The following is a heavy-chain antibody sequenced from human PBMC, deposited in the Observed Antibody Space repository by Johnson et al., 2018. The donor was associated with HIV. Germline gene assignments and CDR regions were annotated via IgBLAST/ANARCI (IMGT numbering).Heavy chain of an antibody. J-gene: IGHJ3*02. CDR3: ATGGSSWFPDAFDI. Sequence: VQLVESGGGLVQPGRSLRLSCAASGFTFDDYAMHWVRHAPGKGLAWVSGISWNSGSLGYADSVRGRFTISRDNAKNSLYLQMSSLRAEDTALYYCATGGSSWFPDAFDIWGQVTMVTVSS. D-gene: IGHD6-13*01. V-gene: IGHV3-9*01. CDR2: ISWNSGSL. CDR1: GFTFDDYA.